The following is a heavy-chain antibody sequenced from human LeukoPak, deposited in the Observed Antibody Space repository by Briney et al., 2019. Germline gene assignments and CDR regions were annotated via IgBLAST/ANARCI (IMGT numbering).Heavy chain of an antibody. V-gene: IGHV4-61*01. CDR3: ARAGIAAAGNMYSSGWYPPGV. Sequence: SETLSLTCTVSGGSVSSGNNHWSWIRQAPGKGLEWIGFIYYSGITNSNPSLKSRVTISVDTSKNQFSLKLNSVTTADTAVYYCARAGIAAAGNMYSSGWYPPGVWGQGTTVTVSS. D-gene: IGHD6-13*01. CDR1: GGSVSSGNNH. J-gene: IGHJ6*02. CDR2: IYYSGIT.